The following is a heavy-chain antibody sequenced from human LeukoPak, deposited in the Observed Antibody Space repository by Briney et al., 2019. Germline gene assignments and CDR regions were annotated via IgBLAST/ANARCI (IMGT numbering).Heavy chain of an antibody. CDR2: INSDGSST. Sequence: GGSLRLSCAASGFTFSSYWMHWVRQAPGKGLVWVSRINSDGSSTSYADSVKGRFTISRGNAKNTLYLQMNSLRAEDTAVYYCARVGSVGHVTYYYYYMDVWGKGTTVTVSS. D-gene: IGHD4-11*01. V-gene: IGHV3-74*01. CDR3: ARVGSVGHVTYYYYYMDV. CDR1: GFTFSSYW. J-gene: IGHJ6*03.